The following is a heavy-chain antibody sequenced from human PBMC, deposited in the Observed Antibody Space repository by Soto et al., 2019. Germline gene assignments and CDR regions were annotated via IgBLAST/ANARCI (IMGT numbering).Heavy chain of an antibody. CDR1: GGTFSSYA. CDR3: ARTEYYYDSSGPFPGYAFDI. Sequence: SVKVSCKASGGTFSSYAISWVRQAPGQGLEWMGGIIPIFGTANYAQKFQGRVTITADESTSTAYMELSSLRSEDTAVYYCARTEYYYDSSGPFPGYAFDIWGQGTMVTVSS. CDR2: IIPIFGTA. J-gene: IGHJ3*02. D-gene: IGHD3-22*01. V-gene: IGHV1-69*13.